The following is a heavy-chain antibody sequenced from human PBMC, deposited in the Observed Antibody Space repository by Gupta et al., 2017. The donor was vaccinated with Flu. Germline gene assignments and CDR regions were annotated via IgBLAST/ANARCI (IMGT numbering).Heavy chain of an antibody. CDR2: ISSNSSYI. CDR1: GFSFSNYY. Sequence: EVQLVESGGGLVQAGGSLRLSCAAYGFSFSNYYMNWVRPATGTGPEGVASISSNSSYISDADSVKGRITITRVNVENSLYLQMNSLGAEYMAVFYCARSWYRRDAFDIWGQGTMVTVSS. D-gene: IGHD6-13*01. J-gene: IGHJ3*02. CDR3: ARSWYRRDAFDI. V-gene: IGHV3-21*01.